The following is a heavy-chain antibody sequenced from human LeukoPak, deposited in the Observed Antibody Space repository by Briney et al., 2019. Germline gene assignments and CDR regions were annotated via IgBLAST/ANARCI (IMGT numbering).Heavy chain of an antibody. J-gene: IGHJ5*02. CDR2: IKQDGSEQ. CDR1: GFTFTTYW. V-gene: IGHV3-7*01. CDR3: ARPLMYYYGSETYFWFDP. Sequence: GGSLRLSCAASGFTFTTYWMGWVRQAPGKGLEWVANIKQDGSEQYYVDSVKDRFTISRDNAKNSLSLQMDSLRAEDTAVYYCARPLMYYYGSETYFWFDPWGQGTLVTVSS. D-gene: IGHD3-10*01.